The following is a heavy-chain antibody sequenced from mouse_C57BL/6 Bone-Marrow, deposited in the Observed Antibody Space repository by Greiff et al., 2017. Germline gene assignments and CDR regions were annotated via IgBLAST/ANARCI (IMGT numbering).Heavy chain of an antibody. V-gene: IGHV1-55*01. D-gene: IGHD3-1*01. CDR3: ARSGTSFDY. J-gene: IGHJ2*01. Sequence: QVQLKQPGAELVKPGASVKMSCKASGYTFTSYWITWVKQRPGQGLEWIGDIYPGSGSTNYNEKFKSKATLTVDTSSSTAYMQLSSLTSEDAAVYYCARSGTSFDYWGQGTTLTVSS. CDR1: GYTFTSYW. CDR2: IYPGSGST.